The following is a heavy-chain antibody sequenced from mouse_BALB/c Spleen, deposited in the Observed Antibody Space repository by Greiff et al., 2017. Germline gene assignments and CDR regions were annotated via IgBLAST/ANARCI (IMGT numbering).Heavy chain of an antibody. Sequence: LQQPGAELVKPGASVKMSCKASGYTFTSYNMHWVKQTPGQGLEWIGAIYPGNGDTSYNQKFKGKATLTADKSSSTAYMQLSSLTSEDSAVYYCARGDQGFAYWGQGTLVTVSA. CDR1: GYTFTSYN. J-gene: IGHJ3*01. D-gene: IGHD3-3*01. CDR3: ARGDQGFAY. CDR2: IYPGNGDT. V-gene: IGHV1-12*01.